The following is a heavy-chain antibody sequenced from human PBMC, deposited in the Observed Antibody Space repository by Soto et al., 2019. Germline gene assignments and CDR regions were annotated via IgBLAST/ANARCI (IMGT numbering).Heavy chain of an antibody. CDR2: INPNSGGT. CDR3: GRSRRGSGWFVGTFHLLSDY. D-gene: IGHD6-19*01. V-gene: IGHV1-2*02. J-gene: IGHJ4*02. Sequence: GASVKVSCKTSGYTFSNYYMHWVRQAPGQGLEWMGWINPNSGGTNYAQKFQGRVTMTRDTSISTAYMELSRLRSDDTAVYYCGRSRRGSGWFVGTFHLLSDYWGQGTLVTVSS. CDR1: GYTFSNYY.